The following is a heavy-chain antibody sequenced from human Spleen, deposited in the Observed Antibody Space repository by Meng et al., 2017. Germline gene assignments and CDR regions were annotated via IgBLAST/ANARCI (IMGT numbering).Heavy chain of an antibody. D-gene: IGHD3-10*01. CDR1: RYTFSDLS. CDR3: ATDRGTGVVDF. V-gene: IGHV1-24*01. Sequence: ASVKVSCKVSRYTFSDLSMHWVRQAPGKGLEWMGGFDPDDGETIYAQNFQGRVTMTEDTSTDTAYMELSGLRSEDTAVYYCATDRGTGVVDFWGQGTQVTVSS. J-gene: IGHJ4*02. CDR2: FDPDDGET.